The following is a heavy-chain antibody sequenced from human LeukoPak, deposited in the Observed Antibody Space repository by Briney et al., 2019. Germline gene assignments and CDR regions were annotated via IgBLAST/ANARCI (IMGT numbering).Heavy chain of an antibody. CDR1: GFTFDDYA. CDR2: ISWNSGSI. CDR3: AKDINYYDSSGYSQFDP. Sequence: GGSLRLSCAASGFTFDDYAMHWVRQAPGKGLEWVSGISWNSGSIGYADSVKGRFTISRDNAKNSLYPQMNSLRAEDTALYYCAKDINYYDSSGYSQFDPWGQGTLVTVSS. V-gene: IGHV3-9*01. D-gene: IGHD3-22*01. J-gene: IGHJ5*02.